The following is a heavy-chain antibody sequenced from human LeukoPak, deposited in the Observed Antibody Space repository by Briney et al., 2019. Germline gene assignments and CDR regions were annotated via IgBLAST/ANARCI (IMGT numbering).Heavy chain of an antibody. J-gene: IGHJ6*04. CDR3: ARDLSSSWYQPTNYYYYYGMDV. CDR2: ISSSGSTI. Sequence: PGGSLRLSCAASGFTFSSYEMNWVRQAPGKGLERVSYISSSGSTIYYADSVKGRFTISRDNAKNSLYLQMNSLRAEDTAVYYCARDLSSSWYQPTNYYYYYGMDVWGKGTTVTASS. CDR1: GFTFSSYE. D-gene: IGHD6-13*01. V-gene: IGHV3-48*03.